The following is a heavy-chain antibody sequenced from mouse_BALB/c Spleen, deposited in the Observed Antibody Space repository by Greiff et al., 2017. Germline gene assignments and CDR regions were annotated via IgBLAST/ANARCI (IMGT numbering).Heavy chain of an antibody. J-gene: IGHJ3*01. Sequence: DVHLVESGGGLVKPGGSLKLSCAASGFTFSSYAMSWVRQTPEKRLEWVATISSGGSYTYYPDSVKGRFTISRDNAKNTLYLQMSSLRSEDTAMYYCARPHYYGAGWFAYWGQGTLVTVSA. D-gene: IGHD1-1*01. CDR3: ARPHYYGAGWFAY. V-gene: IGHV5-9-3*01. CDR2: ISSGGSYT. CDR1: GFTFSSYA.